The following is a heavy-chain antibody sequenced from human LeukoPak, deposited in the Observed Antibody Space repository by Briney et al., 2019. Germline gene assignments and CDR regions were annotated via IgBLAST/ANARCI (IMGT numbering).Heavy chain of an antibody. V-gene: IGHV1-18*01. CDR2: ISAYNGNT. CDR1: GYTFTSYG. J-gene: IGHJ5*02. CDR3: ARDRITLQYFDWSPLTVSWFDP. Sequence: GASVKVSCKASGYTFTSYGISWVRQAPGQGLEWMGWISAYNGNTNYAQSLQGRVTMTTDTFTSTAYMELRSLRSDDTAVYYCARDRITLQYFDWSPLTVSWFDPWGQGTLVTVSS. D-gene: IGHD3-9*01.